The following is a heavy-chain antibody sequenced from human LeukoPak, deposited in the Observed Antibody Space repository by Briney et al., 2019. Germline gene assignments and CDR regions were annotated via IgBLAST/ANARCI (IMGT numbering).Heavy chain of an antibody. J-gene: IGHJ4*02. V-gene: IGHV3-11*03. CDR3: ARLYYDILPGYAAFDY. D-gene: IGHD3-9*01. Sequence: PGGSLRLSCAASGFSFSDYYMSWIRQAPGKGLEWISYISGSSSSTNYADSVKGRLTISRDNAKNPLYLHMNDVRAEDTAIYYCARLYYDILPGYAAFDYWGQGTLVTVSS. CDR1: GFSFSDYY. CDR2: ISGSSSST.